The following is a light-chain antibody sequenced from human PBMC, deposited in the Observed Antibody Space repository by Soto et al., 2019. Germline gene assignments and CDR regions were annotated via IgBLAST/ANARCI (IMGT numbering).Light chain of an antibody. CDR1: ESVSNN. Sequence: EIVMTQSPATLSLSPGERATLSCRASESVSNNLAWYQQKAGQAPRLLIYGASTRATGIPARFSGSGPGTEFTLTISSLQSEDFAVYYCQQYSIWRTFGQGTKVDIK. J-gene: IGKJ1*01. CDR2: GAS. V-gene: IGKV3-15*01. CDR3: QQYSIWRT.